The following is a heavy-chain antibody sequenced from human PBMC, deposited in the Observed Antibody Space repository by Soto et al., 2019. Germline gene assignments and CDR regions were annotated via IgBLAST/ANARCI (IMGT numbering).Heavy chain of an antibody. CDR2: ISSSSSTI. Sequence: PGGSLRLSCAASGFTFSSYSMNWVRQAPGKGLEWVSYISSSSSTIYYADSVKGRFTISRDNAKNSLYLQMNSLRDEDTAVYYCAGGDTYYDILTGYYNLIRDAFDIWGQGTMVTVSS. D-gene: IGHD3-9*01. J-gene: IGHJ3*02. CDR3: AGGDTYYDILTGYYNLIRDAFDI. V-gene: IGHV3-48*02. CDR1: GFTFSSYS.